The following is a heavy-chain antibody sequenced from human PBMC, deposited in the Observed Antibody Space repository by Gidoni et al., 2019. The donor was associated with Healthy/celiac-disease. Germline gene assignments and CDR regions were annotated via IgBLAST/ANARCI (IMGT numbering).Heavy chain of an antibody. Sequence: QVQLQESGPGLVKPSGTLSLTCAVSGGSISSSNWWSWVRQPPGKGLEWIGEIYHSGSTNYNPSLKSRVTISVDKSKNQFSLKLSSVTAADTAVYYCARARGYTYYYDSSGYYYGDLDYWGQGTLVTVSS. CDR2: IYHSGST. V-gene: IGHV4-4*02. J-gene: IGHJ4*02. D-gene: IGHD3-22*01. CDR1: GGSISSSNW. CDR3: ARARGYTYYYDSSGYYYGDLDY.